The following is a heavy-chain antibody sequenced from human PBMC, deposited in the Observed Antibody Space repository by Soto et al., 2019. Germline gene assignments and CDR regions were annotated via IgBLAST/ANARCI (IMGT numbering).Heavy chain of an antibody. CDR2: ISHSGSYI. J-gene: IGHJ3*02. CDR1: GFSFGDYI. Sequence: AQLVESGGSLVKPGGSLRLSGAASGFSFGDYIMNWVRQAPGRGLEWVASISHSGSYIFYADSVKGRFTISRDNSRDSLYLQMNSLRVDDTAIYYCASPRDYCVTTSNCFIAFDIWGQGTRVTVSS. V-gene: IGHV3-21*01. D-gene: IGHD4-17*01. CDR3: ASPRDYCVTTSNCFIAFDI.